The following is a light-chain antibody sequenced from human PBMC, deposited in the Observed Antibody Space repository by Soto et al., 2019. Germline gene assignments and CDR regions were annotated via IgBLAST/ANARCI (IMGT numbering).Light chain of an antibody. CDR1: SSNIGSHI. Sequence: QSVLTQPPSASGTPGQRVIISCSGSSSNIGSHIVNWYQQLPGTAPKPLIYTNNQRPSGVPDRFSGSKSGTSASLAISGLQSEDEADYYCAAWDDSLNGYVFGTGTKATVL. J-gene: IGLJ1*01. CDR2: TNN. V-gene: IGLV1-44*01. CDR3: AAWDDSLNGYV.